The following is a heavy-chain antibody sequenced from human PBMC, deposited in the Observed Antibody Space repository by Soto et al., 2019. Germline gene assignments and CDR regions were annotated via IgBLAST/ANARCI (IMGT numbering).Heavy chain of an antibody. V-gene: IGHV4-4*07. CDR3: ARDQGVVVTADNWFDP. CDR2: IFSSGST. J-gene: IGHJ5*02. Sequence: SETLTLTCTVSGGSITDYSWVWIRQPAGKGLEWIGRIFSSGSTNYNPSLKGRITMSLDTSKNQFSLKLNSATATDTAVYFCARDQGVVVTADNWFDPWGQGTLVTVSS. CDR1: GGSITDYS. D-gene: IGHD2-21*02.